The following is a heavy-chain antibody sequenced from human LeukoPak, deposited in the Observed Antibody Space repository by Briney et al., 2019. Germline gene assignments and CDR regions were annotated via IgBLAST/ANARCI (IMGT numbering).Heavy chain of an antibody. V-gene: IGHV1-18*01. CDR3: ARGIDYYDSNYYFDY. D-gene: IGHD3-22*01. Sequence: ASVKVSSKASGYTFTIYGISWVRQAPGQGLEWMGWISAYNGNTNYAQKLQGRVTMTTDTSTSTAYMGLRSLRSDDTAVYYCARGIDYYDSNYYFDYWGQGTLVTVSS. J-gene: IGHJ4*02. CDR1: GYTFTIYG. CDR2: ISAYNGNT.